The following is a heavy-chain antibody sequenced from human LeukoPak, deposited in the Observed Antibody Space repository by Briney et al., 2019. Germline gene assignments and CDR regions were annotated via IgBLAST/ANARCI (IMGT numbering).Heavy chain of an antibody. D-gene: IGHD3-10*01. Sequence: PGGSLRLSCAASGFTFSSYAMSWVRQAPGKGLEWVSAISGSGGSTYYADSVKGRFTISRDNSKNTLYLQMNSLRAEDTAVYYCAKDASFGVFKHVRGNWFDPWGQGTLVTVSS. J-gene: IGHJ5*02. V-gene: IGHV3-23*01. CDR2: ISGSGGST. CDR1: GFTFSSYA. CDR3: AKDASFGVFKHVRGNWFDP.